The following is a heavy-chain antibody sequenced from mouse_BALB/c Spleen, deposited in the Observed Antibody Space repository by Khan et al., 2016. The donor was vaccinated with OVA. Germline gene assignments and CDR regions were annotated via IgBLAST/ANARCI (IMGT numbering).Heavy chain of an antibody. J-gene: IGHJ3*01. CDR3: TRHGYVAWFTY. V-gene: IGHV1-31*01. CDR2: IDPFSSGS. D-gene: IGHD2-2*01. Sequence: VQLQQSGPELMKPGASVKISCKASGYSFTSYYIHWVTQTHGNSLEWIGYIDPFSSGSTYNQKFKGKATLTVDKSSSTAYIHLSNLTSEDSAVYYCTRHGYVAWFTYWGQGTLVTVSA. CDR1: GYSFTSYY.